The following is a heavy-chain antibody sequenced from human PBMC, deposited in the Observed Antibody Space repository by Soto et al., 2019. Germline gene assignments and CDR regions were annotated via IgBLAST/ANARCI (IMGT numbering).Heavy chain of an antibody. D-gene: IGHD3-9*01. CDR3: ACILDIFTATSESSFDF. Sequence: SETLSLTCTVSGGSISSSNHYWDWIRQPPGKGLEWIGSIYFNGYTYYNPSLRSRVSISVDTSKNQFSLRLNSVPAADPAVYYCACILDIFTATSESSFDFWGQATPVTVS. J-gene: IGHJ4*02. CDR1: GGSISSSNHY. CDR2: IYFNGYT. V-gene: IGHV4-39*01.